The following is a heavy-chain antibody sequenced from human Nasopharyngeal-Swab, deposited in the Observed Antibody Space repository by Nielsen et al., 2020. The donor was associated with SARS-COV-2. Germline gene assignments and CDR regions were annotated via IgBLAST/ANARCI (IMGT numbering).Heavy chain of an antibody. J-gene: IGHJ5*02. CDR2: ISSSSSTI. Sequence: GESLKISCAASGFTFSSYSMNWVRQAPGKGLEWVSYISSSSSTIYYADSVKGRFTISRDNAKNSLYLQMNSLRTEDTALYYCAKRGGELSSWGWFDPWGQGTLVTVSS. D-gene: IGHD3-16*02. CDR1: GFTFSSYS. CDR3: AKRGGELSSWGWFDP. V-gene: IGHV3-48*04.